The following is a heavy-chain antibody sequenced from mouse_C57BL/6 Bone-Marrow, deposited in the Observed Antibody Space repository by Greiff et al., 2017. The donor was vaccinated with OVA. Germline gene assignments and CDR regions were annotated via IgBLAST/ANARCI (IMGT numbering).Heavy chain of an antibody. V-gene: IGHV1-81*01. Sequence: VQLQQSGAELARPGASVKLSCKASGYTFTSYGISWVKQRTGQGLEWIGEIYPRSGNTSSNEKFKGKATLTADKSSSTAYMELRSLTSEDSAVYFCARRDYGSSYDYWGQGTTLTVSS. CDR2: IYPRSGNT. CDR3: ARRDYGSSYDY. CDR1: GYTFTSYG. J-gene: IGHJ2*01. D-gene: IGHD1-1*01.